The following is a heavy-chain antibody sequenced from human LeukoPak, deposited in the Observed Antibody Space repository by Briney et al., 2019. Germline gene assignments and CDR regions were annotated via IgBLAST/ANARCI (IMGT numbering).Heavy chain of an antibody. CDR3: ASLWNGWSHYGMDV. V-gene: IGHV3-48*02. J-gene: IGHJ6*02. D-gene: IGHD6-19*01. CDR1: GFTFSSYS. Sequence: GGSLRLSCAASGFTFSSYSMNWVRQAPGKGLEWVSYISSSSSTIHYADSVKGRFTISRDNAKNSLYLQMNSLRDEDTAVYYCASLWNGWSHYGMDVWGQGTTVTVSS. CDR2: ISSSSSTI.